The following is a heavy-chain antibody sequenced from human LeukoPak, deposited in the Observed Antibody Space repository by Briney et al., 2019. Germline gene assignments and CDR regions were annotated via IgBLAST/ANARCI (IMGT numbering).Heavy chain of an antibody. V-gene: IGHV3-74*01. CDR1: GFTFSSYA. J-gene: IGHJ6*03. D-gene: IGHD5-18*01. Sequence: GGSLRLSCAASGFTFSSYAMHWVRHAPGKGLVWVSRINTDGSSTNYADSVKGRFTISRDNAKNTLYLQVDSLRAEDTAVYYCARGRHLYSYAYDYYMDVWGKGTTVTISS. CDR2: INTDGSST. CDR3: ARGRHLYSYAYDYYMDV.